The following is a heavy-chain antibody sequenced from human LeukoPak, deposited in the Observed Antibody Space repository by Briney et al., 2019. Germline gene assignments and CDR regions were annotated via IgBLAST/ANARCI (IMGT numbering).Heavy chain of an antibody. CDR2: INAGNGNT. CDR3: ASTHLDILTGPSAFDY. D-gene: IGHD3-9*01. J-gene: IGHJ4*02. V-gene: IGHV1-3*01. Sequence: ASVKVSCKASGYTFTSYAMHWVRQAPGQRLEWMGWINAGNGNTKYSQKFQGRVTITRDTSASTAYMELSSLRSEDTAVYYRASTHLDILTGPSAFDYWGQGTLVTVSS. CDR1: GYTFTSYA.